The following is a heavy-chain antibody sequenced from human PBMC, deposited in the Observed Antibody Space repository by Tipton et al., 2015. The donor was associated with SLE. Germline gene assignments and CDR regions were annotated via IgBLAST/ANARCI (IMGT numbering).Heavy chain of an antibody. CDR1: GSGFNTFG. CDR3: ANQDYKD. V-gene: IGHV3-33*06. Sequence: SLRLSCAASGSGFNTFGMHWVRQAPGKGLEWVAVIWYDGSNKQYADSVRGRFTISRDNSKNTLYLQMNGLSAEGTAVYYCANQDYKDWGQGTKVTVSS. CDR2: IWYDGSNK. D-gene: IGHD3-16*01. J-gene: IGHJ3*01.